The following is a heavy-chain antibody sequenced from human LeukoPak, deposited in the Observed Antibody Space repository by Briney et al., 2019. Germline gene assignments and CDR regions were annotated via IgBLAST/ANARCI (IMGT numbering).Heavy chain of an antibody. CDR1: GFTFSSYG. Sequence: GGSLRLSCAASGFTFSSYGMSWVRQAPGKGLEWVSAISGSGGSTYYADSVKGRFTISRDNSKNTLYLQMNSLRAEDTAVYYCAKDSEYSSSCIFDYWGQGTLVTVSS. V-gene: IGHV3-23*01. D-gene: IGHD6-13*01. CDR3: AKDSEYSSSCIFDY. J-gene: IGHJ4*01. CDR2: ISGSGGST.